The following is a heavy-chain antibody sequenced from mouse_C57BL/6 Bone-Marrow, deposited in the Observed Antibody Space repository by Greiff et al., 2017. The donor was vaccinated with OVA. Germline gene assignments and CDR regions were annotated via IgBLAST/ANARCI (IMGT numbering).Heavy chain of an antibody. CDR1: GYTFTSYW. V-gene: IGHV1-69*01. CDR3: ARGDCHWYFDV. CDR2: IDPSDSYT. J-gene: IGHJ1*03. Sequence: QVQLKQPGAELVMPGASVKLSCKASGYTFTSYWMHWVKQRPGQGLEWIGEIDPSDSYTNYNQKFKGKSTLTVDKSSSTAYMQLSSLTSEDSAVYYCARGDCHWYFDVWGTGTTVTVSS.